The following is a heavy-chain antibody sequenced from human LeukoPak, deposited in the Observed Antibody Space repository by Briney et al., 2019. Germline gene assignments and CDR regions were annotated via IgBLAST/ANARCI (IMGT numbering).Heavy chain of an antibody. V-gene: IGHV3-30*04. Sequence: GGSLRLSCAASGFTFSNYAMHWVRQAPGQGLEWVAVISYDGSNEQYADSLKGRFTISRDNSKNTLYLQMNSLRAEDTAVYYCASVGSSSWMDNWFDPWGQGTLVTVSS. J-gene: IGHJ5*02. D-gene: IGHD6-13*01. CDR2: ISYDGSNE. CDR3: ASVGSSSWMDNWFDP. CDR1: GFTFSNYA.